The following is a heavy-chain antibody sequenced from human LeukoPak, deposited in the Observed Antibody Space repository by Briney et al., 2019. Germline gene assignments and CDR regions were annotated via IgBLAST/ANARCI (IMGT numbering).Heavy chain of an antibody. D-gene: IGHD3-10*01. Sequence: PSETLSLTCTVSGGSISSSSYYWGWIRQPPGKGLEWIGSIYYSGSTYYNPSLKSRVTISVDTSKNQFSLKLSSVTAADTAVYYCARARITMVRGVDNSAFDIWGQGTMVTVSS. CDR2: IYYSGST. CDR1: GGSISSSSYY. J-gene: IGHJ3*02. V-gene: IGHV4-39*07. CDR3: ARARITMVRGVDNSAFDI.